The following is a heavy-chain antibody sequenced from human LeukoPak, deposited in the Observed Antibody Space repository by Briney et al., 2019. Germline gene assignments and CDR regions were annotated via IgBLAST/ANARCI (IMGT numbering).Heavy chain of an antibody. CDR1: GGSISSYY. CDR2: IYYSGST. D-gene: IGHD4/OR15-4a*01. CDR3: ARDREGYGAVRNAFDI. Sequence: TSGTLSLTCTVSGGSISSYYWSWIRQPPGKGLEWVGYIYYSGSTNYNPSLKSRVTISVDTSKNQFSLKLSSVTAADTAVYYCARDREGYGAVRNAFDIWGQGTMVTVSS. V-gene: IGHV4-59*12. J-gene: IGHJ3*02.